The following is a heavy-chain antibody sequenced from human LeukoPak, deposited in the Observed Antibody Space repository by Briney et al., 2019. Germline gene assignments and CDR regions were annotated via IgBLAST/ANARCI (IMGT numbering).Heavy chain of an antibody. D-gene: IGHD2-15*01. CDR2: INPSGGST. Sequence: ASVKVSCKASGYTFTSYYVHWVRQAPGQGLEWMGIINPSGGSTSYAQKFQGRVTMTRDTSTSTVYMELSSLRSEDTAVYYCARDGVGCSGGSCYPYDMDVWGKGTTVTVSS. J-gene: IGHJ6*03. CDR1: GYTFTSYY. CDR3: ARDGVGCSGGSCYPYDMDV. V-gene: IGHV1-46*01.